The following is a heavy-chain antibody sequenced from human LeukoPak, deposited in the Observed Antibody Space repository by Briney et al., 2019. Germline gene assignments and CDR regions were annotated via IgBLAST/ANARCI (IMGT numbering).Heavy chain of an antibody. V-gene: IGHV3-48*02. J-gene: IGHJ4*02. Sequence: GGSLRLSCTASGFTFSSYNMNWVRQTPGKGLEWLSYISGSSGTIYYADSVKGRFSISRDNAKNSLDLQMNSLRDEDTALYYCARVANSNYYFDCWGQGTLVTVSS. CDR1: GFTFSSYN. CDR3: ARVANSNYYFDC. D-gene: IGHD1-7*01. CDR2: ISGSSGTI.